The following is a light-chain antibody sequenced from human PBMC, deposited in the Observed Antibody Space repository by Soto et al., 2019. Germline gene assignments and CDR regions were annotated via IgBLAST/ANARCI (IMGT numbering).Light chain of an antibody. J-gene: IGKJ1*01. CDR2: GAS. CDR3: QQYGSPRT. V-gene: IGKV3-20*01. Sequence: ELVMTQSPATLSVSPWERATLSCRASQSVTTNMAWYQQKPGQAPRLLIYGASSRATGIPDRFSGSGSGTDFTLAISRLEPEDFAVYYCQQYGSPRTFGQGTKVDIK. CDR1: QSVTTN.